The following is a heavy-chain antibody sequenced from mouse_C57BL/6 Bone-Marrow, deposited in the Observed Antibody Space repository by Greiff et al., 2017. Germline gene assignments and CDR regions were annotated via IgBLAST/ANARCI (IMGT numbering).Heavy chain of an antibody. CDR2: FYPGSGSI. V-gene: IGHV1-62-2*01. D-gene: IGHD1-1*01. J-gene: IGHJ4*01. CDR3: ARDEDRRATVVGAMDY. CDR1: GYTFTEYT. Sequence: QVQLQQSGAELVKPGASVKLSCKASGYTFTEYTMHWVKQRSGQGLEWIGWFYPGSGSITYNEKFKDKATLTADKSSSTVYLELSILTSEDSAVSICARDEDRRATVVGAMDYWGQGTSVTVSS.